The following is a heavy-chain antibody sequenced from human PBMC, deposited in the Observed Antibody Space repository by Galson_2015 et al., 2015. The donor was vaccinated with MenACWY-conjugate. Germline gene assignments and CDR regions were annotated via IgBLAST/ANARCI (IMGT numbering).Heavy chain of an antibody. D-gene: IGHD1-26*01. CDR2: ISPIDSKT. CDR3: AGLPPGGRGMDV. J-gene: IGHJ6*02. V-gene: IGHV5-51*01. CDR1: GYNFITYW. Sequence: QSGAEVKKPGESLKISCKGSGYNFITYWIGWVRQMPGKGLEWVGLISPIDSKTRYSPAFEGRVTISADKSISTAYLQWNSLQASDTDMYCCAGLPPGGRGMDVSAQGPSVTVSS.